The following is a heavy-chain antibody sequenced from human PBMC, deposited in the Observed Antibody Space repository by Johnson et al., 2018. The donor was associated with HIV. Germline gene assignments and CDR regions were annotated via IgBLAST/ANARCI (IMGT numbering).Heavy chain of an antibody. Sequence: QVQLVESGGGVVQPGRSLRLSCAASGFTFSHYSMHWVRQAPGKGLEWVAVTSNDGSYKNYADSVKGRFTVSRDNSKNTLFLQMENLRSDDTAVYFCARDWYCSSTFCSERVLKDAFDIWGQGTLVTVSS. J-gene: IGHJ3*02. V-gene: IGHV3-30*04. CDR2: TSNDGSYK. CDR1: GFTFSHYS. CDR3: ARDWYCSSTFCSERVLKDAFDI. D-gene: IGHD2-2*01.